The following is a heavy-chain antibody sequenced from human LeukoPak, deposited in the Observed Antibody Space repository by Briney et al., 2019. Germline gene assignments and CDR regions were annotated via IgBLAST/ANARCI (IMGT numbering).Heavy chain of an antibody. CDR1: GFTFSSYW. D-gene: IGHD5-12*01. CDR2: IKEDGSAK. V-gene: IGHV3-7*04. Sequence: PGGSLRLSCAASGFTFSSYWMSWVRQAPGKGPEWVANIKEDGSAKYSVDSVKGRFTISRDNAKNTLYLQMNSLRAEDTAVYYCARDSPGYGAYDLGWGQGTLVTVSS. J-gene: IGHJ4*02. CDR3: ARDSPGYGAYDLG.